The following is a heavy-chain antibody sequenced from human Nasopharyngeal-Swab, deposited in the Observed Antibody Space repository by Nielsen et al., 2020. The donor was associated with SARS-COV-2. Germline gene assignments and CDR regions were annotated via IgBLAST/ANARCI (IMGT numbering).Heavy chain of an antibody. CDR1: GFTFSSYE. Sequence: GESLKISCAASGFTFSSYEMNWVRQAPGKGLEWLSYISSGGRTIAYADSVKGRFTISRDNAKNSLYLQMNSLRADDTAVYYCARDRPGRMDVWGQGTMVTVPS. D-gene: IGHD6-6*01. V-gene: IGHV3-48*03. J-gene: IGHJ6*02. CDR2: ISSGGRTI. CDR3: ARDRPGRMDV.